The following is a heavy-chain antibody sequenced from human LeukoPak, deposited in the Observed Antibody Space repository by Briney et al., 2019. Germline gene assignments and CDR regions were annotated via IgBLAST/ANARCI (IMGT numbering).Heavy chain of an antibody. J-gene: IGHJ4*02. CDR3: AREVIGLAIDY. CDR1: GGSISSGGYY. CDR2: TYYSGST. V-gene: IGHV4-31*03. Sequence: PSQTLSLTCTVSGGSISSGGYYWSWIRQHPGKGLEWIGYTYYSGSTHYNPSLKSRVTISVDTSKNQFSLKLSSVTAADTAVYYCAREVIGLAIDYWGQGTLVTVSS. D-gene: IGHD3-10*01.